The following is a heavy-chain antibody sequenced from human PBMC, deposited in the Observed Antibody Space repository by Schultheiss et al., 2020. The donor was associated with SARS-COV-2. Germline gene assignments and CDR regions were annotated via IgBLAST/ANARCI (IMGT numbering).Heavy chain of an antibody. J-gene: IGHJ5*02. CDR3: VKDGKYSSSWYDH. Sequence: GESLKISCSASGFTFSSYAMHWVRQAPGKGLEYVSAISSNGGSTYYADSVKGRFTISRDNSKNTLYLQMSSLRAEDTAVYYCVKDGKYSSSWYDHWGQGTLVTVSS. V-gene: IGHV3-64D*09. CDR2: ISSNGGST. CDR1: GFTFSSYA. D-gene: IGHD6-13*01.